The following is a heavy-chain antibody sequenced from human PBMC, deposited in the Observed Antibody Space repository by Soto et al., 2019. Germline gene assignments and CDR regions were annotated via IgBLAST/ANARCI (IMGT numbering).Heavy chain of an antibody. CDR2: IYYSGST. CDR1: GGSISSGGYY. J-gene: IGHJ4*02. CDR3: ARGAPGFGVVIIYYFDY. Sequence: QVQLQESGPGLVKPSQTLSLTCTVSGGSISSGGYYWSWIRQHPGKGLEWIGYIYYSGSTYYNPSLKSRVTISVDTSKNQFSLKLSSVTAADTAVYYCARGAPGFGVVIIYYFDYWGQGTLVTVSS. D-gene: IGHD3-3*01. V-gene: IGHV4-31*03.